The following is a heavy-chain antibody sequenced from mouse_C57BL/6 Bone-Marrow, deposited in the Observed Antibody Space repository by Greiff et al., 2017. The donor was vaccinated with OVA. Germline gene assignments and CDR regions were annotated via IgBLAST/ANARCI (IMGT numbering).Heavy chain of an antibody. Sequence: EAGGGLVQPKGSLKLSCAASGFSFNTYAMNWVRQAPGKGLEWVARIRSKSNNYATYYADSVKDRFTISRDDSESMLYLQMNNLKTEDTAMYYCVTGTIAYWGQGTLVTVSA. J-gene: IGHJ3*01. V-gene: IGHV10-1*01. CDR1: GFSFNTYA. D-gene: IGHD4-1*01. CDR2: IRSKSNNYAT. CDR3: VTGTIAY.